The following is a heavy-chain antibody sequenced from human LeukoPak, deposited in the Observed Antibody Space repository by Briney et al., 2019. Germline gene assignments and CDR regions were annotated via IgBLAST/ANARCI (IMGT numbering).Heavy chain of an antibody. CDR1: GGSISSSRYF. CDR2: LYYTGST. V-gene: IGHV4-39*01. J-gene: IGHJ6*03. CDR3: ATTIHGDYYYYYYMDV. D-gene: IGHD4-17*01. Sequence: SETLSLTCTVSGGSISSSRYFWGWIRQPPGKGLEWIGSLYYTGSTYYNPSLKSRVTISVDTSKNQFSLKLSSVTAADTAVYYCATTIHGDYYYYYYMDVWGKGTTVTISS.